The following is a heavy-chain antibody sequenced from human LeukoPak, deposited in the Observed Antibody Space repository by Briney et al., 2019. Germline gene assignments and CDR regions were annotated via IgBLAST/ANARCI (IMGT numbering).Heavy chain of an antibody. CDR3: AKDLGWIHFAY. D-gene: IGHD5-18*01. Sequence: PGGSLRLSCAASGFIFSSYEMNWVRQAPGKGLEWISYISSSGSIIYYADSVKGRFTISGDNAKNSLYLQMNSLRAEDTAVYYCAKDLGWIHFAYWGQGTLVTVSS. CDR1: GFIFSSYE. CDR2: ISSSGSII. J-gene: IGHJ4*02. V-gene: IGHV3-48*03.